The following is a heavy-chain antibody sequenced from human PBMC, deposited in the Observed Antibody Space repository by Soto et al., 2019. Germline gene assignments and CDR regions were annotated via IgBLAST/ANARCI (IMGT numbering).Heavy chain of an antibody. D-gene: IGHD3-3*01. CDR2: MSADNGHT. CDR1: GYTLTSYG. CDR3: ARDGLRFLEWRTSGMDV. Sequence: QVQLVQSGVEVTKPGASVKVSCKASGYTLTSYGISWVRQAPGQGLEWMGWMSADNGHTVYAKKFQGRVTLTADKSTATVYMEVRTLSPDDTAVYYCARDGLRFLEWRTSGMDVWGQGTTVAVSS. V-gene: IGHV1-18*01. J-gene: IGHJ6*02.